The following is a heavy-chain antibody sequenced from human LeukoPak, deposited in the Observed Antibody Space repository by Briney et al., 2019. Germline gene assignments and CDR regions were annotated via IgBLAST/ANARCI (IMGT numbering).Heavy chain of an antibody. D-gene: IGHD1-26*01. Sequence: ASVKVSCKASGYTFINHWMHWVRQAPGQGLEWVGLINPTGTRTLYAQKFQGRITLTRDMSTTTDYMELSSLTSVDTAVYYCARDNSVGGIAWWFDPWGQGTLVTVSS. J-gene: IGHJ5*02. CDR2: INPTGTRT. CDR3: ARDNSVGGIAWWFDP. CDR1: GYTFINHW. V-gene: IGHV1-46*01.